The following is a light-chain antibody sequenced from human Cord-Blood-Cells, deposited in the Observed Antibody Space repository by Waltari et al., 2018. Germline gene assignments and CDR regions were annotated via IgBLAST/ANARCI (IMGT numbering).Light chain of an antibody. Sequence: SYELPQPPSVSVSPGQTASITCSGDNFGDNSASWYQQKPGQSPVRVIYQDSKRPSGIPERFSGSNSGNTATLTISGTQAMDEADYYCQAWDSSTHVIVGGGTKLAVL. CDR2: QDS. V-gene: IGLV3-1*01. CDR3: QAWDSSTHVI. J-gene: IGLJ2*01. CDR1: NFGDNS.